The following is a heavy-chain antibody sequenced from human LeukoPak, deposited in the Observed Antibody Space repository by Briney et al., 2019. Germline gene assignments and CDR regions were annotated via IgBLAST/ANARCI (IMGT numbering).Heavy chain of an antibody. CDR2: INHSGST. CDR1: GASISGGTYY. Sequence: PSETLSLTCSVSGASISGGTYYWGWIRQPPGKGLEWIGEINHSGSTNYNPSLKSRVTISVDTSKNQFSLKLSSVTAADTAVYYCAGYYGSGSYTDYWGQGTLVTVSS. CDR3: AGYYGSGSYTDY. J-gene: IGHJ4*02. D-gene: IGHD3-10*01. V-gene: IGHV4-39*07.